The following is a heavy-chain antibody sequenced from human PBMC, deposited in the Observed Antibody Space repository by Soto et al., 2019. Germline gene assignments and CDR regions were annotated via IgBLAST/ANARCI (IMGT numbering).Heavy chain of an antibody. CDR1: GGTFSSYT. D-gene: IGHD2-2*01. CDR3: ARDGVVPAAIPIWFDP. V-gene: IGHV1-69*04. CDR2: IIPILGIA. Sequence: ASVKVSCKASGGTFSSYTISWVQQAPGQGLEWMGRIIPILGIANYAQKFQGRVTITADKSTSTAYMELSSLRSEDTAVYYCARDGVVPAAIPIWFDPWGQGTLVTVSS. J-gene: IGHJ5*02.